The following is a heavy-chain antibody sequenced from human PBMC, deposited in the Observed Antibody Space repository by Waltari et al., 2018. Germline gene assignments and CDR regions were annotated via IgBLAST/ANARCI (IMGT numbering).Heavy chain of an antibody. CDR3: AVRVKGGYCEDGDCHGRLDS. Sequence: EVQLVESGGGSVQPGGSLRLSCAASRLLLHTYWWPRAREAAGRGMVLGSRRNFDGNRLSYVDCLNGRLTTSRYRAKSILYLEVNSLRVEDTAVYYCAVRVKGGYCEDGDCHGRLDSWGQGTLVSVSS. V-gene: IGHV3-74*03. J-gene: IGHJ4*02. D-gene: IGHD2-21*02. CDR1: RLLLHTYW. CDR2: RNFDGNRL.